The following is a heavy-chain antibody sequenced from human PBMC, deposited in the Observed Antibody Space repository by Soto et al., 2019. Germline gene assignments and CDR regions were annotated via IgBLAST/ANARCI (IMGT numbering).Heavy chain of an antibody. D-gene: IGHD2-15*01. Sequence: QVQLVQSGAEGKKPGASVKVSGKASGYTFTSYGISGVRQAPGQGLEWMGWISAYNGNTNYAQKLQGRVTMTTDTSTSTAYMELRSLRSDDTAVYYCARDKEHCSGGSCYSPEYFDYWGQGTLVTVSS. CDR1: GYTFTSYG. V-gene: IGHV1-18*01. CDR3: ARDKEHCSGGSCYSPEYFDY. J-gene: IGHJ4*02. CDR2: ISAYNGNT.